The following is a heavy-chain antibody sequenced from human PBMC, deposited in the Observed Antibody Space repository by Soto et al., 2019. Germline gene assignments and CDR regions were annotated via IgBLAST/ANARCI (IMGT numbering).Heavy chain of an antibody. Sequence: GGSLRLSCAASGFTFSSYWMSWVRQAPGKGLEWVANIKQDGSEKYYVDSVKGRFTISRDNAKNSLYLQVNSLRAEDTAVYYCASGVGDLYAKYDYWGQGTLVTVSS. J-gene: IGHJ4*02. CDR2: IKQDGSEK. V-gene: IGHV3-7*05. D-gene: IGHD2-8*01. CDR1: GFTFSSYW. CDR3: ASGVGDLYAKYDY.